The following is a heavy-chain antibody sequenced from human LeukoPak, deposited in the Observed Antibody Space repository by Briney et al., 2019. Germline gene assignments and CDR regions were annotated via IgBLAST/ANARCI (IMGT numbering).Heavy chain of an antibody. CDR3: ARDRVKDIAARLGEYYYYYYGMDV. Sequence: SVRVSCKASGGTFTSYAISWVRQAPGQGLEWMGGIIPIFGTANYAQKFQCRVTITADESTRTAYMERSSLRSEDTAVYYCARDRVKDIAARLGEYYYYYYGMDVWGQGTTVTVSS. V-gene: IGHV1-69*13. CDR1: GGTFTSYA. D-gene: IGHD6-6*01. CDR2: IIPIFGTA. J-gene: IGHJ6*02.